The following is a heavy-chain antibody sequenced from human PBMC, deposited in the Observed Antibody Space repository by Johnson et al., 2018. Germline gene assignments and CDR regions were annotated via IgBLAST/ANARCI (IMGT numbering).Heavy chain of an antibody. D-gene: IGHD1-26*01. Sequence: QVQLQQSGGGVVQPGRSLRLSCAASGFTFSSYGMHWVRQAPGKGLEWVAVISYDGSNKYFADSVKGRFTISRDNSKNALYLQMNSLRAEDTAVYYCAKESGGGRDAFDIWGQGTMVTVSS. CDR1: GFTFSSYG. V-gene: IGHV3-30*18. CDR3: AKESGGGRDAFDI. CDR2: ISYDGSNK. J-gene: IGHJ3*02.